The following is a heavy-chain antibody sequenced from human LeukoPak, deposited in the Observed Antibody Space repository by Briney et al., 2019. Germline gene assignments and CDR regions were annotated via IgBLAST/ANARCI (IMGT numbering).Heavy chain of an antibody. CDR2: INPNSGGT. D-gene: IGHD3-22*01. CDR3: ARALRYDSSGYSDY. CDR1: GYTFTGYY. V-gene: IGHV1-2*02. J-gene: IGHJ4*02. Sequence: ASVKVSCKASGYTFTGYYMHWVRQAPGQGLEWRGWINPNSGGTNYAQKFQGRVTMTSDTSISTAYMELSRLRSDDTAVYYCARALRYDSSGYSDYWGQGTLVTVSS.